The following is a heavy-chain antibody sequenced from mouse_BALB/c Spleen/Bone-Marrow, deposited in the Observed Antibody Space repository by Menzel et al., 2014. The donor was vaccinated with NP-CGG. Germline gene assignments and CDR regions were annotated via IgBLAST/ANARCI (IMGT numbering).Heavy chain of an antibody. CDR1: GYTFTSYW. V-gene: IGHV1-87*01. CDR3: ASPYGNYDAMDY. Sequence: VQLQQSGAELARPGASVKLSCKASGYTFTSYWMQWVKQRPGQGLEWIGAIYPGDGDTRYTQKSRGKATLTADKSSNTAYMQLSSLTSEDSAVYFCASPYGNYDAMDYWGQGTSVTVSS. D-gene: IGHD2-1*01. J-gene: IGHJ4*01. CDR2: IYPGDGDT.